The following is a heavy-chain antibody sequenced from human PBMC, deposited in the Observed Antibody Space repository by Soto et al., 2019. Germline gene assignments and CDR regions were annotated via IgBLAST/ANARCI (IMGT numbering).Heavy chain of an antibody. Sequence: SVKVSCKASGGTFSSYTISWVRQAPGQGLEWMGRIIPILGIANYAQKFQGRVTITADKSTSTAYMELSSLRSEDAAVYYCARGSSGWYRDAFDIWGQGTMVTVSS. CDR3: ARGSSGWYRDAFDI. CDR1: GGTFSSYT. V-gene: IGHV1-69*02. D-gene: IGHD6-19*01. CDR2: IIPILGIA. J-gene: IGHJ3*02.